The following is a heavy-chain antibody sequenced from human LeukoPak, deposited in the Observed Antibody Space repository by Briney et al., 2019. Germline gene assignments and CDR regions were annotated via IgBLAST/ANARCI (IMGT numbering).Heavy chain of an antibody. CDR1: GFTFSSYG. Sequence: GGSLRLSCAASGFTFSSYGMHWVRQAPGKGLKWVALIWYDGSNKYYADSVKGRLTISRDNPKNTLYLQMNSLRAEDTAVYYCAREGPRGNSQFDCWGQGTLVTVSS. D-gene: IGHD2/OR15-2a*01. CDR3: AREGPRGNSQFDC. J-gene: IGHJ5*01. CDR2: IWYDGSNK. V-gene: IGHV3-33*01.